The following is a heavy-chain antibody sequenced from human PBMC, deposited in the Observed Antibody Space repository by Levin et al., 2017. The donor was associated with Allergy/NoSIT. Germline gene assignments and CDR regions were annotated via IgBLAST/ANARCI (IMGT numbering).Heavy chain of an antibody. CDR3: ARREYSSGGTSTLTFDY. V-gene: IGHV4-39*02. J-gene: IGHJ4*02. Sequence: ASETLSLTCTVSGASISNPNYYWGWIRQPPGKGLEWIGNIYYSGSTFYNPSLKNRVTISVDTTNNDFSLKMSSVTVADTAVYYCARREYSSGGTSTLTFDYWGQGALVTVSS. CDR2: IYYSGST. D-gene: IGHD2-15*01. CDR1: GASISNPNYY.